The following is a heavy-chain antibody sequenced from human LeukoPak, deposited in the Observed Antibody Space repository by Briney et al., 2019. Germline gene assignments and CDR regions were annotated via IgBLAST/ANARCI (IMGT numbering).Heavy chain of an antibody. V-gene: IGHV3-11*01. Sequence: GGSLRLSCAVSGFTFSNYYMSWIRQTPGKGLEWLTYISGSGGDIHYTDSVEGRFTVSRDNAKSSLYLQMNSLRDEDTAMYYCVRDIRAVGVTLYFDYWGQGILVTVTS. J-gene: IGHJ4*02. D-gene: IGHD1-26*01. CDR2: ISGSGGDI. CDR3: VRDIRAVGVTLYFDY. CDR1: GFTFSNYY.